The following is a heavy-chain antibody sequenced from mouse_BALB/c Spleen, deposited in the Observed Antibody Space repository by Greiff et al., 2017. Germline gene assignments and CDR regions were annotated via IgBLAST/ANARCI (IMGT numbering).Heavy chain of an antibody. CDR3: ARWSNWDYWYFDV. J-gene: IGHJ1*01. CDR2: ISYSGST. V-gene: IGHV3-2*02. CDR1: GYSITSDYA. Sequence: DVKLQESGPGLVKPSQSLSLTCTVTGYSITSDYAWNWIRQFPGNKLEWMGYISYSGSTSYNPSLKSRISITRDTSKNQFFLQLNSVTTEDTATYYCARWSNWDYWYFDVWGAGTTVTVSS. D-gene: IGHD4-1*01.